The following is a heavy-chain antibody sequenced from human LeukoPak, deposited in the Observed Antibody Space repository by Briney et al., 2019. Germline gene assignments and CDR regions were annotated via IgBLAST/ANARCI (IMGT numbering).Heavy chain of an antibody. CDR1: GYTFTGYY. J-gene: IGHJ4*02. D-gene: IGHD3-9*01. CDR2: INPNSGGT. CDR3: ARDSLRYFDWLNSGRFDY. Sequence: ASVKVSCKASGYTFTGYYMHWVRQAPGQGLEWMGWINPNSGGTNYAQKFQGRVTTTRDTSISTAYMELSRLRSDDTAVYYCARDSLRYFDWLNSGRFDYWGQGTLVTVSS. V-gene: IGHV1-2*02.